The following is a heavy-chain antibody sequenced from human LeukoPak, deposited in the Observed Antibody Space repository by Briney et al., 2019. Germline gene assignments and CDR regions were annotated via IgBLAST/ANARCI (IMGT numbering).Heavy chain of an antibody. CDR3: ARELEYDFWSGSYHQFDY. V-gene: IGHV4-38-2*02. Sequence: SETLSLTCTVSGYSISSDYYWGWIRQPPGKGLEWIGSIYHSGSTYYKPSLKSRVTISVDTSKNQFSLKLSSVTAADTAVYYCARELEYDFWSGSYHQFDYWGQGTLVTVSS. CDR2: IYHSGST. CDR1: GYSISSDYY. J-gene: IGHJ4*02. D-gene: IGHD3-3*01.